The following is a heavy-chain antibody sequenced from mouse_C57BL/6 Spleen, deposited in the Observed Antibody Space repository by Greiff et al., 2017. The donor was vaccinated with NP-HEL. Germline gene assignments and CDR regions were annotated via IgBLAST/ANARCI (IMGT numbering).Heavy chain of an antibody. CDR2: INPNYGTT. CDR1: GYSFTDYN. J-gene: IGHJ1*03. CDR3: ARDGVASLYWYFDV. V-gene: IGHV1-39*01. D-gene: IGHD1-1*02. Sequence: EVHLVESGPELVKPGASVKISCKASGYSFTDYNMNWVKQSNGKSLEWIGVINPNYGTTSYNQKFKGKATLTVDQSSSTAYMQLNRLTSEDSAVYYCARDGVASLYWYFDVWGTGTTVTVSS.